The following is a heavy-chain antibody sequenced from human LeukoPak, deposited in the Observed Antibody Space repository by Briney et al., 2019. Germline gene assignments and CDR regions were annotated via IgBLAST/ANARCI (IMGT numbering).Heavy chain of an antibody. CDR2: ISAYNGNT. CDR1: GYASTSYG. J-gene: IGHJ4*02. D-gene: IGHD3-9*01. V-gene: IGHV1-18*04. Sequence: GASVKVSCKATGYASTSYGISWVRQAPGQGLEWMGWISAYNGNTNYAQKLQGRVTMTTDTSTSTAYMELRSLRSDDTAVYYCARGHLTGYYTVWGQGTLVTVSS. CDR3: ARGHLTGYYTV.